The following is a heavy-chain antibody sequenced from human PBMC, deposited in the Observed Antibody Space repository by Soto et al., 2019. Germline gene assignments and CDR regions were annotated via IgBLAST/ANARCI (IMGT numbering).Heavy chain of an antibody. CDR2: INPSGATT. D-gene: IGHD2-2*01. CDR3: ARRDCFSSSCYFKY. V-gene: IGHV1-46*01. CDR1: GYTFTSYY. Sequence: ASVKVSCKASGYTFTSYYVHWVRQAPGQGLEWMGIINPSGATTTYAQNFQGRVAMTRDTSTSTVYMELSSLRSEDTAVYYCARRDCFSSSCYFKYWGQGTLVTVPQ. J-gene: IGHJ4*02.